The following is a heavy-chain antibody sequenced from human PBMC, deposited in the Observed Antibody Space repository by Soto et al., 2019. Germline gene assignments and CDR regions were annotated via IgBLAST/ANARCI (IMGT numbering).Heavy chain of an antibody. CDR1: GGSISSYY. D-gene: IGHD2-15*01. J-gene: IGHJ4*02. V-gene: IGHV4-59*08. CDR2: IYYSGST. CDR3: ARRREYCSGGRCWALLDY. Sequence: QLQLQESGPGLVKPSETLSLTCTVSGGSISSYYWSWIRQPPGKGLEWIGYIYYSGSTNYNPSLKSRVSISVDTSKNQFSLKLSSVTDADTAVYYCARRREYCSGGRCWALLDYWGQGTLVTVSS.